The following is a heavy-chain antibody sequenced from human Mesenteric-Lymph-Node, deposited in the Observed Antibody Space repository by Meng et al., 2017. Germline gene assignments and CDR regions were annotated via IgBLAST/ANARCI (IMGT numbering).Heavy chain of an antibody. CDR2: IHHGGDT. V-gene: IGHV4-4*02. Sequence: QVPLQESGPGLVRPSGTLSLTCAVSGDSISSGYWWSWVRQPPGKGLEWLGEIHHGGDTNYNPSLKSRVTISVDKSNNQYSLRLTSVTAADTAMYYCARNGAYSADHWGQGTLVTVSS. D-gene: IGHD2-15*01. CDR1: GDSISSGYW. CDR3: ARNGAYSADH. J-gene: IGHJ4*02.